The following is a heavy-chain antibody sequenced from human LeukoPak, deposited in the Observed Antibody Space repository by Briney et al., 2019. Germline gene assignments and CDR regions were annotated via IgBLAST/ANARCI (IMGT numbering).Heavy chain of an antibody. CDR1: GFTFSSYG. Sequence: GGSLRLSCAASGFTFSSYGMHWVRQAPGKGLEWVAVIWYDGSNKYYADSVKGRFTISRDNSKNTLYLQMNSLRAEDTAVYYCARGYGSGSPIPYMDVWGKGTTVTVSS. J-gene: IGHJ6*03. V-gene: IGHV3-33*01. CDR3: ARGYGSGSPIPYMDV. D-gene: IGHD3-10*01. CDR2: IWYDGSNK.